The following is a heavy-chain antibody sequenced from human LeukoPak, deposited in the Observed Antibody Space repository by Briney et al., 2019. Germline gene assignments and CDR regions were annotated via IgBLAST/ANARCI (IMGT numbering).Heavy chain of an antibody. V-gene: IGHV3-48*02. CDR2: ISDSGHTK. J-gene: IGHJ5*02. D-gene: IGHD3-10*01. CDR1: GFSLSPYA. Sequence: PGGSLRLSCAASGFSLSPYAMNWVRQAPGKGLEWIAFISDSGHTKYNEDSVKGRFTISRDNAKNSVFLQMSSLRDEDTAVYYCARKELEGSWFDPWGQGTLVTVAS. CDR3: ARKELEGSWFDP.